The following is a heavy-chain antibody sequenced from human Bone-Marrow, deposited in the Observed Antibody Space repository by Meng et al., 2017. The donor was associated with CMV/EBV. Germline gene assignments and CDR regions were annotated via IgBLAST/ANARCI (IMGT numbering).Heavy chain of an antibody. CDR3: ARDSSGWRGAAGLVY. D-gene: IGHD6-19*01. V-gene: IGHV4-31*03. CDR2: IYYSGST. CDR1: GGSISSGGYS. Sequence: QVQLQESGPGLVKPSQTLSLTCTVSGGSISSGGYSWSWIRQHPGKGLEWIGYIYYSGSTYYNPSLKSRVTISVDTSKNQFSLKLSSVTAADTAVYYCARDSSGWRGAAGLVYWGQGTLVTVSS. J-gene: IGHJ4*02.